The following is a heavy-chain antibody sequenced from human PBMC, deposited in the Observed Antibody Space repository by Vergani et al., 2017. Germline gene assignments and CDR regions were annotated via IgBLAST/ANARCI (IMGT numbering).Heavy chain of an antibody. CDR3: ASGKYYSDSTSHFRGRYFDV. V-gene: IGHV4-39*01. J-gene: IGHJ2*01. CDR2: IYNSGNG. Sequence: QMQLQESGPGLVKASETLSLTCTVSGDSIISRSYYWGWIRQPPGKGLEWIVIIYNSGNGDSSSSLKSRVTISADTSKNQFSLRLTSVTSAETAVYYCASGKYYSDSTSHFRGRYFDVWGRGTLVTVPS. D-gene: IGHD3-16*01. CDR1: GDSIISRSYY.